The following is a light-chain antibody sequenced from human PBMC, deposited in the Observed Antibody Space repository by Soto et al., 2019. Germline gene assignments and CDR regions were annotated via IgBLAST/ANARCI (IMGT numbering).Light chain of an antibody. CDR2: EVS. V-gene: IGLV2-14*01. Sequence: LTQPASVPGSPGQSITISCAGTSSDVGGYNYVSWYQQHPGKAPKLIIYEVSNRPSGISDRFSGSKSGNTASLTISGLQAEDEVDYYCSSYTSSTTLAYVFGTGTKVTVL. CDR3: SSYTSSTTLAYV. CDR1: SSDVGGYNY. J-gene: IGLJ1*01.